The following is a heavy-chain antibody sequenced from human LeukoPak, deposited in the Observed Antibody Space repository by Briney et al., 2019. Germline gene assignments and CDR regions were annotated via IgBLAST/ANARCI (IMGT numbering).Heavy chain of an antibody. V-gene: IGHV3-21*04. J-gene: IGHJ4*02. CDR3: AKGEGYYYGSGSCFDY. Sequence: GGSLRLSCAASGFTFNAYSMGWVRQAPGKGLEWVSIISRASESIFYADSVKGRFTLSRDNSKNTLYLQMNSLRAEDTAVYYCAKGEGYYYGSGSCFDYWGQGTLVTVSS. CDR2: ISRASESI. D-gene: IGHD3-10*01. CDR1: GFTFNAYS.